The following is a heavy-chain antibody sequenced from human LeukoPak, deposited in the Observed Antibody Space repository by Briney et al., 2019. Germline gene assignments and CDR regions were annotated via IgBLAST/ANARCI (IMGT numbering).Heavy chain of an antibody. V-gene: IGHV3-23*01. Sequence: GGSLRLSCAASGFTFSSSSMSWVRQAPGKGLEWVSVISGSGGSTDYADSVKGRSTISRDNSKNTLYLQINSLRAEDTAVYYCAKGSGWYVWGQGTLVTVSS. CDR3: AKGSGWYV. D-gene: IGHD6-19*01. CDR1: GFTFSSSS. CDR2: ISGSGGST. J-gene: IGHJ4*02.